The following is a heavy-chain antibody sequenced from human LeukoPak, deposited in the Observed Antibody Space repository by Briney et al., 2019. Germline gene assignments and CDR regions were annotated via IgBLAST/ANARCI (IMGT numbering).Heavy chain of an antibody. CDR3: AKDSGSSSGYESWFDP. V-gene: IGHV3-21*01. J-gene: IGHJ5*02. CDR1: GFTFSSYS. CDR2: ISSSSSYI. Sequence: PGGSLRLSCAASGFTFSSYSMNWVRQAPGKGLEWVSSISSSSSYIYYADSVKGRFTISRDNAKNSLYLQMNSLRAEDTAVYYCAKDSGSSSGYESWFDPWGQGTLVTVSS. D-gene: IGHD5-12*01.